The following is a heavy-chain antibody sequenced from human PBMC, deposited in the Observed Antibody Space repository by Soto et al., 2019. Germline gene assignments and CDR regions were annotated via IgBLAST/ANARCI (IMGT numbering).Heavy chain of an antibody. D-gene: IGHD3-3*01. CDR2: ISAYNGNT. Sequence: ASVKVSCKASGYTFTSYGISWVRQAPGQGLEWMGWISAYNGNTNYAQKLQGRVTMTTDTSTSTAYMELSSLRSEDTAVYYCARDFEELRNIGIFGVVSPRYYYGMDVWGQGTTVTVSS. V-gene: IGHV1-18*01. J-gene: IGHJ6*02. CDR3: ARDFEELRNIGIFGVVSPRYYYGMDV. CDR1: GYTFTSYG.